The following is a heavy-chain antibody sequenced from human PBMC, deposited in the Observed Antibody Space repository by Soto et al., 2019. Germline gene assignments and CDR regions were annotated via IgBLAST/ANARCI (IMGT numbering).Heavy chain of an antibody. CDR2: ISAHNGDT. D-gene: IGHD3-22*01. V-gene: IGHV1-18*04. J-gene: IGHJ4*02. Sequence: QVQLVQSGAEVKKPGASVKVSCQASGYSFATYGFSWVRQAPGQGLECVGWISAHNGDTHYSQKLQGRVTLTTDTTTNTGYMELRSLTSDDTAVYFCATEPIYSNDGSGYYPLGHWGQGTMVTVSS. CDR3: ATEPIYSNDGSGYYPLGH. CDR1: GYSFATYG.